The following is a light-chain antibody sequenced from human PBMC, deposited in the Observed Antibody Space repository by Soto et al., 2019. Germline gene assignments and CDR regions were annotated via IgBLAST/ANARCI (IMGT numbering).Light chain of an antibody. CDR3: SSHAGSNNPFV. J-gene: IGLJ1*01. V-gene: IGLV2-8*01. Sequence: QSALTQPPSASGSPGQSVTISCTGTSSDVGGYNYVSWYQQHPGKAPKVMIYDVGKRPSGVPDRFSGSKSGNTASLTVSGLQAEDEADHYCSSHAGSNNPFVFGTGTKVTVL. CDR2: DVG. CDR1: SSDVGGYNY.